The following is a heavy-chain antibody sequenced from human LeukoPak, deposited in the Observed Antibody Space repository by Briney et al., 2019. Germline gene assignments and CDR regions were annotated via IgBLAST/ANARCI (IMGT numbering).Heavy chain of an antibody. CDR2: IFYSGTT. D-gene: IGHD3-22*01. Sequence: SEAQSLTCTVSGGPFSSSGHYWGWIRQPPGKGLEWIGSIFYSGTTHYNPSLKSPVTISVDTSKNQFSLKLSSVTAADTAVYYCAVYYYDSSGYYGPFEYWGQGTLVTVSS. V-gene: IGHV4-39*07. CDR1: GGPFSSSGHY. J-gene: IGHJ4*02. CDR3: AVYYYDSSGYYGPFEY.